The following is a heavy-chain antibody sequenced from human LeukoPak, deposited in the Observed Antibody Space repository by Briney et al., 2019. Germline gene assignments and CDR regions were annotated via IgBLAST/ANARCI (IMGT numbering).Heavy chain of an antibody. CDR2: IGRSGQST. J-gene: IGHJ4*02. CDR3: AMDRPDWEVVFDH. V-gene: IGHV3-23*01. CDR1: GFTFSTYV. D-gene: IGHD1-26*01. Sequence: GGSLRLSCAASGFTFSTYVMSWVRQPPGKGLEWVSTIGRSGQSTYYADSVKGRFTISRDNSKNTPYLQMNSLRAEDTAVYYCAMDRPDWEVVFDHWGQGTLVTVSS.